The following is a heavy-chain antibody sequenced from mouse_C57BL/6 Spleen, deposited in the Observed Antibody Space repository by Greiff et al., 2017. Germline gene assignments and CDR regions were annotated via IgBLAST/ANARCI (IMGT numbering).Heavy chain of an antibody. Sequence: EVKLQESGGGLVQPGGSLKLSCAASGFTFSDYYMYWVRQTPEKRLEWVAYISNGGGSTYYPDTVKGRFTISRDNAKNTLYLQMGRLKSEDTAMYYCARRTVYGGYFDVWGTGTTVTVSS. D-gene: IGHD1-2*01. V-gene: IGHV5-12*01. CDR2: ISNGGGST. CDR3: ARRTVYGGYFDV. CDR1: GFTFSDYY. J-gene: IGHJ1*03.